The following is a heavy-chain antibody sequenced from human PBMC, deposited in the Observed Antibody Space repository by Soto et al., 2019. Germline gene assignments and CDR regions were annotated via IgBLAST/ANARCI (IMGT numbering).Heavy chain of an antibody. V-gene: IGHV4-59*01. J-gene: IGHJ6*02. D-gene: IGHD2-21*02. CDR3: ARDLWGYCGTDCYPLDV. CDR1: GGSISSYY. Sequence: SDTLSLTCTVSGGSISSYYWSWIRQPPGKGLEWIGYLYNAGSTIYNPSLKSRVTISVDMSQNQFSLNLNYVTAADTAVYYCARDLWGYCGTDCYPLDVWGQGTTVTVSS. CDR2: LYNAGST.